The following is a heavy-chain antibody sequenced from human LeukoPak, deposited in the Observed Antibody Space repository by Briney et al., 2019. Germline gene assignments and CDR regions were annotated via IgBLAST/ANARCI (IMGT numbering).Heavy chain of an antibody. CDR3: ARGVLY. CDR2: THYSGRT. V-gene: IGHV4-31*03. D-gene: IGHD3-16*01. Sequence: PSETLSLTCSVSGAYISSGGSYWSWIRQHPGKGLEWIGYTHYSGRTYYNPSLQSRVTISVDTSKNQFSLKLTSVTAADTAIYYCARGVLYWGQGTLVTVPS. CDR1: GAYISSGGSY. J-gene: IGHJ4*02.